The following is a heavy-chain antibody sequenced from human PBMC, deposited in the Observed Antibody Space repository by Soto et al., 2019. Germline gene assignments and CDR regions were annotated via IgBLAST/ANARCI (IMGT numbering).Heavy chain of an antibody. CDR1: GFTFSSYG. CDR3: ARDLENFAVAGTEYYYYGMDV. V-gene: IGHV3-33*01. Sequence: GSLRLSCAASGFTFSSYGMHWVRQAPGKGLEWVVVIWYDGSNKYYADSVKGRFTISRDNSKNTLYLQMNSLRAEDTAVYYCARDLENFAVAGTEYYYYGMDVWGQGTTVTVSS. J-gene: IGHJ6*02. CDR2: IWYDGSNK. D-gene: IGHD6-19*01.